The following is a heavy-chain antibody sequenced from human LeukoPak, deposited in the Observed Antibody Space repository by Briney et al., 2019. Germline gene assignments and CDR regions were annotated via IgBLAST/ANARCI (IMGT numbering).Heavy chain of an antibody. V-gene: IGHV1-69*13. D-gene: IGHD3-10*01. J-gene: IGHJ6*02. CDR2: IIPIFSTA. CDR1: GGTFSSYA. CDR3: ARGLGSMVRGVFPYYYYYGMDV. Sequence: GASVKVSCEASGGTFSSYAISWVRQAPGQGLEWMGGIIPIFSTANYAQKFQGRVTITADESTSTAYMELSSLRSEDTAVYYCARGLGSMVRGVFPYYYYYGMDVWGQGTTFTVSS.